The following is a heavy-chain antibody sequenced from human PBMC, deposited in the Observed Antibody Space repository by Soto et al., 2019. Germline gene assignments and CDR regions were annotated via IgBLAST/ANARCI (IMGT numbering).Heavy chain of an antibody. Sequence: QVQLVQSGAEVKKPGASVKVSCKASGYTFSSYFISWVRQAPGQGVEWMGWISAYNANTNYAQNLQGRVTMTTDTSTSTAYMELRSLRSADTAVYYCVRHLPPVDCWGQGTLVTVSS. CDR1: GYTFSSYF. J-gene: IGHJ4*02. V-gene: IGHV1-18*01. CDR3: VRHLPPVDC. CDR2: ISAYNANT.